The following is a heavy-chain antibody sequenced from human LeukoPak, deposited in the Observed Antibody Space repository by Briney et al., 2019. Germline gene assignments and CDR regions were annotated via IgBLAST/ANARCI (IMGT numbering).Heavy chain of an antibody. CDR2: IKHSGST. V-gene: IGHV4-34*04. J-gene: IGHJ3*02. D-gene: IGHD3-9*01. CDR1: GGSFSGYY. Sequence: PSETLSLTXAVYGGSFSGYYWSWVSQPPGKGLEWIGEIKHSGSTNDNPSLKSRAIISVDTSRNQFSLKLTSVTAADTAVYYCARVTLGGRYDAFDIWGQGTMVTVSS. CDR3: ARVTLGGRYDAFDI.